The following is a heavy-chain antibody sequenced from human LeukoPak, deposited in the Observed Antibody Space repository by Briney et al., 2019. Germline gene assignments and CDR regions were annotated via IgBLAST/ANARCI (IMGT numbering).Heavy chain of an antibody. CDR2: MNPNSGNT. J-gene: IGHJ5*02. V-gene: IGHV1-8*03. CDR3: ARRNYMVRGVILGWFDP. CDR1: GYTFTSYD. D-gene: IGHD3-10*01. Sequence: ASVKVSCKASGYTFTSYDINWVRQATGQGLEWMGWMNPNSGNTGYAQKFQGRVTITRNTSISTAYMELSSLRSEDTAVYYCARRNYMVRGVILGWFDPWGQGTLVTVSS.